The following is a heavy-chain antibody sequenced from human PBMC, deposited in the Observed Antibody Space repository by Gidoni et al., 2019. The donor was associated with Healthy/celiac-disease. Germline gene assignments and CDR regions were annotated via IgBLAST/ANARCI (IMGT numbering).Heavy chain of an antibody. CDR2: MNPNSGNT. CDR3: ARGFSQWLAPVDV. D-gene: IGHD6-19*01. J-gene: IGHJ6*02. V-gene: IGHV1-8*01. Sequence: QVQLVQSGPEVMKPGASVTVSCKASGYTVTSYAIYWERQATGQGLERMGWMNPNSGNTGYAQKFQGRVTMTRNTSISTAYMELSSLRSEDTAVYYCARGFSQWLAPVDVWGQGTTVTVSS. CDR1: GYTVTSYA.